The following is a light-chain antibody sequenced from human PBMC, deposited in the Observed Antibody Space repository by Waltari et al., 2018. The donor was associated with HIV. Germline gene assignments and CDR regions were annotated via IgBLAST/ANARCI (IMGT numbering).Light chain of an antibody. J-gene: IGKJ5*01. CDR1: ERVTTSH. CDR2: RIS. CDR3: QQYGLSPIT. V-gene: IGKV3-20*01. Sequence: EIVLTQSPGPLSLSPGERATLSCRANERVTTSHLAWYQQKPGQAPRRLIYRISSRAAGIPVRFSGSGSGADFTLTISRLEPEDFAVYYCQQYGLSPITFGQGTRLEIK.